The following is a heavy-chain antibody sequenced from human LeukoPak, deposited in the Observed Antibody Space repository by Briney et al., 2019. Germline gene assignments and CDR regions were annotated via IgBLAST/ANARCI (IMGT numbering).Heavy chain of an antibody. CDR1: GGSISNYY. D-gene: IGHD3-10*01. V-gene: IGHV4-39*07. J-gene: IGHJ4*02. CDR2: IYYSGST. CDR3: ARQYGSGTY. Sequence: SETLSLTCTVSGGSISNYYWSWIRQPPGKGLEWIGSIYYSGSTYYNPSLKSRVTISVDTSKNQFSLKLSSVTAADTAVYYCARQYGSGTYWGQGTLVTVSS.